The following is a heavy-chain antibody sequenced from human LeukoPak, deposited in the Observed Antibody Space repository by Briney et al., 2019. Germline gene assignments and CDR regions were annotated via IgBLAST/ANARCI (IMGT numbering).Heavy chain of an antibody. CDR1: GYTFTVYY. CDR2: INPNSGGT. V-gene: IGHV1-2*06. CDR3: ARPYSYCGGDCPSWAFDI. J-gene: IGHJ3*02. D-gene: IGHD2-21*02. Sequence: ASVKVSCKASGYTFTVYYMHWVRQAPGQGLEWMGRINPNSGGTNYSQKVQGRVTITRYTSISTAYMELSRMRSADTAVYYCARPYSYCGGDCPSWAFDIWGQGTMVTVSS.